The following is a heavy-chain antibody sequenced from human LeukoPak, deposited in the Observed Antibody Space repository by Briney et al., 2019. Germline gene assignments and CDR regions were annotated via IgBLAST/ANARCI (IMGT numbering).Heavy chain of an antibody. D-gene: IGHD1-26*01. CDR3: ARGRIVGATRIVVNY. CDR1: GYTFTSYY. Sequence: ASVKVSCKASGYTFTSYYMHWVRQAPGQGLEWMGWINPNSGGTNYAQKFQGRVTMTRDTSISTAYMELSRLRSDDTAVYYCARGRIVGATRIVVNYWGQGTLVTVSS. CDR2: INPNSGGT. V-gene: IGHV1-2*02. J-gene: IGHJ4*02.